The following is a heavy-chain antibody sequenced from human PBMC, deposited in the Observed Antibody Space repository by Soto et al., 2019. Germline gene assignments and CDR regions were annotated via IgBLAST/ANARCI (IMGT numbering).Heavy chain of an antibody. Sequence: QVQLVQSGAEVKKPGASVKVSCKASGYTFTSYYMHWVRQAPGQGLEWKGIINPSGGSTSYAQKFQGRVTMTRDTSTSTVYMELSSLRSEDTAVYYCARDRTTVTTLYYWGQGTLVTVSS. CDR3: ARDRTTVTTLYY. J-gene: IGHJ4*02. V-gene: IGHV1-46*03. CDR2: INPSGGST. D-gene: IGHD4-17*01. CDR1: GYTFTSYY.